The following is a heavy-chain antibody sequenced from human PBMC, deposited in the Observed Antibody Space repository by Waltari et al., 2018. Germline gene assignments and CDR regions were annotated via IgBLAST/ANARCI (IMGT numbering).Heavy chain of an antibody. CDR2: ISGDGMST. CDR3: ARGGLAGATPDY. Sequence: EVQLVESGGGLIQTGGSLRVSCAASGFTYSHNWTHWVRQAPGKGLVWILYISGDGMSTFYADSVKGRFTISRDNAKNMLYLQMNSLRADDTAVYYCARGGLAGATPDYWGQGTLVTVSS. J-gene: IGHJ4*02. CDR1: GFTYSHNW. V-gene: IGHV3-74*01. D-gene: IGHD1-26*01.